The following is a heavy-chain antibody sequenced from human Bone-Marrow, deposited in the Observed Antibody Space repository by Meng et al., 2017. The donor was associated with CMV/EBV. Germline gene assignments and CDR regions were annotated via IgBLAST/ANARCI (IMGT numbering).Heavy chain of an antibody. CDR3: ARALDDYGGNFPLSDY. V-gene: IGHV4-59*02. J-gene: IGHJ4*02. D-gene: IGHD4-23*01. CDR2: IYYTGST. Sequence: SETLSLTCTVSGGSVSSYYWSWIRQAPGKGLEWIGFIYYTGSTSFNPSLKSRVTISLDTSKNQFSLKLSSVTAADTAVYYCARALDDYGGNFPLSDYWGQGKLVTVSS. CDR1: GGSVSSYY.